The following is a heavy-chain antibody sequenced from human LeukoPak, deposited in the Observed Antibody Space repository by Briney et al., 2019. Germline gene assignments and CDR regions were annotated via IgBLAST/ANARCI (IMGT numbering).Heavy chain of an antibody. V-gene: IGHV3-66*01. Sequence: SGGSLRLSCAASGFTVSSDYMNWGRQARGKGLEGVSLISPGGNTFYADSVKGRFTISRDNSKNTRYLQINMLGVEDTAVYYCARSGYYDSSALNWFDPWGQGTLLTVSS. CDR2: ISPGGNT. D-gene: IGHD3-22*01. J-gene: IGHJ5*02. CDR3: ARSGYYDSSALNWFDP. CDR1: GFTVSSDY.